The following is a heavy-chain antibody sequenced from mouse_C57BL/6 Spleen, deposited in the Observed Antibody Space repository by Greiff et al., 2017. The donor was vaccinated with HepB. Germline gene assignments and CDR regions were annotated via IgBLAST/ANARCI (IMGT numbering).Heavy chain of an antibody. CDR2: INPNNGGT. CDR3: ARFRYYGSSQYYFDY. CDR1: GYTFTDYN. J-gene: IGHJ2*01. V-gene: IGHV1-18*01. Sequence: VQLQQSGPELVKPGASVKIPCKASGYTFTDYNMDWVKQSHGKSLEWIGDINPNNGGTIYNQKFKGKATLTVDKSSSTAYMELRSLTSEDTAVYYCARFRYYGSSQYYFDYWGQGTTLTVSS. D-gene: IGHD1-1*01.